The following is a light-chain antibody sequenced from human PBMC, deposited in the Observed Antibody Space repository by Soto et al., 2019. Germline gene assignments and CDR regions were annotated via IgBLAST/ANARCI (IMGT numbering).Light chain of an antibody. CDR3: HHYDAYFRYA. CDR1: QSISSS. J-gene: IGKJ2*01. V-gene: IGKV1-5*01. CDR2: DAL. Sequence: DIQMTQSPSTLSASVGDRVTITCRASQSISSSLAWYQKKPGKAPKLLIYDALNLESGVPSRFSGSGSGPAVTVSSGSLQPDDFASYYCHHYDAYFRYAFGQGAKLEIK.